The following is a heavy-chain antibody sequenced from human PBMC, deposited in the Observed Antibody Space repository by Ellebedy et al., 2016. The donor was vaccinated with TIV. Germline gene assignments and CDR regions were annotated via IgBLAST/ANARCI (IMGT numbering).Heavy chain of an antibody. CDR2: IYYTGSA. V-gene: IGHV4-31*03. J-gene: IGHJ4*02. CDR3: ARTSGTFYFDS. CDR1: GGSIDRGGFY. Sequence: SETLSLTXTVSGGSIDRGGFYWTWIRQHPGRSLECLGYIYYTGSALYNPSLKSRLSISIDTSKNHFSLKLSSVTAADTALYYCARTSGTFYFDSWGQGTLVAVSS. D-gene: IGHD1-26*01.